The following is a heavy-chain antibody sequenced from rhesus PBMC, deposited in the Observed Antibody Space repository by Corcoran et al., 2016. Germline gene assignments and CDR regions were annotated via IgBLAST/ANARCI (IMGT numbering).Heavy chain of an antibody. D-gene: IGHD6-25*01. CDR1: GFTFSDYY. CDR3: ARGSGSFDY. J-gene: IGHJ4*01. V-gene: IGHV3-116*02. CDR2: IKKKGNCGKA. Sequence: EVRLVESGGGLVQPGGSLRLSCAASGFTFSDYYMSWVRQAPGKGREWVGFIKKKGNCGKAEYDWSVKGRLTISRDDSKSIASLQMNSLKTEDTAVYYCARGSGSFDYWGQGVLVTVSS.